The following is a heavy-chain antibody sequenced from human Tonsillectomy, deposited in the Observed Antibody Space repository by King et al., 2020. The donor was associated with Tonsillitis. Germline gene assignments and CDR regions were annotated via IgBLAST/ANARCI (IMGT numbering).Heavy chain of an antibody. CDR3: ARDQNDSDGCGAFDI. Sequence: VQLVESGGGLIQPGGSLRLSCAASGFNFSSNYMSWVRQAPGKGLECVSVLYSGGSSYFADSVKDRFIIYRDDFKNTLYLQMHSLRAEDTAVYFCARDQNDSDGCGAFDIWGQGTMVTVSS. V-gene: IGHV3-53*01. CDR2: LYSGGSS. CDR1: GFNFSSNY. D-gene: IGHD3-22*01. J-gene: IGHJ3*02.